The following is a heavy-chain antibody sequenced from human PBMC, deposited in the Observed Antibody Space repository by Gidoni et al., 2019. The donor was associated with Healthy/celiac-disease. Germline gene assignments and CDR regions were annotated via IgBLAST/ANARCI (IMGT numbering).Heavy chain of an antibody. J-gene: IGHJ6*02. Sequence: QLQLQESGPGLVKPSETLSLTCTVSGGSISSSRYYWGWISQPPGNGLEWIGSSYYSGSTYYTPSLKSRVTISVDTSKNQFSLKLSSVTAADTAVYYCARSGGGSQDYYYYYGMDVWGQGTTVTVSS. CDR3: ARSGGGSQDYYYYYGMDV. D-gene: IGHD2-15*01. V-gene: IGHV4-39*01. CDR2: SYYSGST. CDR1: GGSISSSRYY.